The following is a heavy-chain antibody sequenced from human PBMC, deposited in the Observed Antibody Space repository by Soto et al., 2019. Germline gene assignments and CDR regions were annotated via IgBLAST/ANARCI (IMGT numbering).Heavy chain of an antibody. D-gene: IGHD3-22*01. J-gene: IGHJ4*02. CDR2: IKSKTDGGTT. Sequence: GGSLRLSCAASGFTFSNAWMSWVRQAPGKGLEWVGRIKSKTDGGTTDYAAPVKGRFTISRDDSKNTLYLQMNSLKTEDTAVYYCTTDPHSSGWYYYDSSGYYYVRFDYWGQGTLVTVSS. CDR3: TTDPHSSGWYYYDSSGYYYVRFDY. V-gene: IGHV3-15*01. CDR1: GFTFSNAW.